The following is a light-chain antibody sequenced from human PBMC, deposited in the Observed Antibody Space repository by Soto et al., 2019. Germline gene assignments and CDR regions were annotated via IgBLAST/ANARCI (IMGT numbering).Light chain of an antibody. J-gene: IGKJ1*01. CDR1: QSVSNY. Sequence: EIVLPKSQATLSLSPGERVTLSRRASQSVSNYLAWYQQKPGEAPRLLIYDASNRASGIPARFSGSGCGTDFTLTISSLEPEDAAVYYCQQYGSSPSFSQGTKVDI. CDR2: DAS. V-gene: IGKV3-11*01. CDR3: QQYGSSPS.